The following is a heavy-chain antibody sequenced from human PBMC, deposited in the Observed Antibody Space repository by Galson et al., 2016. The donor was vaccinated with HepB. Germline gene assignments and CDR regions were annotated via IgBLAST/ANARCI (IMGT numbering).Heavy chain of an antibody. Sequence: LRLSCAASGFTFSSYNLNWVRQAPGKGLEWVSSISSSSPYTYYADSAKGRFTISRDNAKNSLYLQMNSLRAEDTAVYYCAKYSSGSSYCYYYGMDVWGQGTTVTVSS. D-gene: IGHD3-10*01. CDR3: AKYSSGSSYCYYYGMDV. V-gene: IGHV3-21*01. CDR2: ISSSSPYT. J-gene: IGHJ6*02. CDR1: GFTFSSYN.